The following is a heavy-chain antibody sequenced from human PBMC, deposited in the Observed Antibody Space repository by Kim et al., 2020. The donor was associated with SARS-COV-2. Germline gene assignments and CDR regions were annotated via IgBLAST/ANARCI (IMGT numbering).Heavy chain of an antibody. Sequence: YIYYADSVKGRFTISRDNAKNSLYLQMNSLRAEDTAVYYCARDQQQLVNFWGQGTLVTVSS. D-gene: IGHD6-13*01. V-gene: IGHV3-21*01. J-gene: IGHJ4*02. CDR3: ARDQQQLVNF. CDR2: YI.